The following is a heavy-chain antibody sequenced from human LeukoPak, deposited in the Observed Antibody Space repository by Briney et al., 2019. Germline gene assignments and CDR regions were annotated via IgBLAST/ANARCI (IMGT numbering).Heavy chain of an antibody. CDR3: ARGPLGPAAGHLNFDY. CDR2: IYYSGRT. D-gene: IGHD6-13*01. Sequence: SETLSLTCTVSGGSISSYYWSWIRQPPGEGLEWIGYIYYSGRTNYNPSLKSRVTISVDTSKNQFSLKLSSVTAADTAVYYCARGPLGPAAGHLNFDYWGQGTLVTVSS. V-gene: IGHV4-59*01. J-gene: IGHJ4*02. CDR1: GGSISSYY.